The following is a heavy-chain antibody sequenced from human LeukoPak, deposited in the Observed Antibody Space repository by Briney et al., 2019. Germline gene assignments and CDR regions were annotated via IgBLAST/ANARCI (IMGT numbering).Heavy chain of an antibody. J-gene: IGHJ5*02. D-gene: IGHD2-15*01. CDR3: ARQEYCSGGSCYTWSDP. Sequence: KVGESLKISCKGSGYSFTSYWIGWVRQMPGKGLEWMGIIYPGDSDTRYSPSFQGQVTISADKSISTAYLQWSSLKASDTAMYYCARQEYCSGGSCYTWSDPWGQGTLVTVSS. CDR2: IYPGDSDT. CDR1: GYSFTSYW. V-gene: IGHV5-51*01.